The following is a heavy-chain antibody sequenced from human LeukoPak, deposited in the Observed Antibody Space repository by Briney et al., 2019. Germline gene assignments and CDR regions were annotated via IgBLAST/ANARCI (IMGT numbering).Heavy chain of an antibody. CDR1: GFTFSSYA. CDR3: AKERRRDGSGQSPNFDY. D-gene: IGHD3-10*01. Sequence: GGSLRLSCAASGFTFSSYAMSWVRQAPGKGLEWVSAISGSGGSTYYADSVKGRFTISRDNSKNTLYLQMNSLRAEDTAVYYCAKERRRDGSGQSPNFDYWGQGTLVTVSS. V-gene: IGHV3-23*01. J-gene: IGHJ4*02. CDR2: ISGSGGST.